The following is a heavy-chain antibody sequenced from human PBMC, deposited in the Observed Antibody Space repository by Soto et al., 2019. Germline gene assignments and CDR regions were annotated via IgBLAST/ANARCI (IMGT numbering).Heavy chain of an antibody. Sequence: GGSLRLSCAASGFSFSSFAMSWVRQAPGKGLEWVSIINYSGGSTYYADSVKGRFTISRDNSKNTLYLQMNSLRAEDTAVYYCANQRDHLAFPARRTLDL. CDR1: GFSFSSFA. J-gene: IGHJ2*01. V-gene: IGHV3-23*01. CDR2: INYSGGST. CDR3: ANQRDHLAFPARRTLDL.